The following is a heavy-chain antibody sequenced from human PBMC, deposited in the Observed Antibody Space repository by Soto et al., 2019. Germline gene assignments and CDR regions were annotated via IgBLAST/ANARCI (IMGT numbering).Heavy chain of an antibody. Sequence: ASVKVSCKASGYTFTTYDINWVRQATGRGLEWMGWMNPNSGRTGYARKFQGRVTMTRDTSISTAYMEPSSLTSDDTAVYYCARGEGSAQDYYMDVWGKGTTVTVSS. V-gene: IGHV1-8*01. D-gene: IGHD6-19*01. CDR2: MNPNSGRT. CDR3: ARGEGSAQDYYMDV. J-gene: IGHJ6*03. CDR1: GYTFTTYD.